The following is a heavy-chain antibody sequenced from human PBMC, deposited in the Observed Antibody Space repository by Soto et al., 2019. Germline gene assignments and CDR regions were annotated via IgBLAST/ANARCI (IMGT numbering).Heavy chain of an antibody. CDR1: GFTFSSYG. Sequence: GGSLRLSCAASGFTFSSYGMHWVRQAPGKGLEWVAVIWYDGSNKYYADSVKGRFTISRDNSKNTLYLQMNSLRAEDTAVYYCARDYILVIRSGLDDWGQGTLVTVSS. D-gene: IGHD3-22*01. CDR3: ARDYILVIRSGLDD. V-gene: IGHV3-33*01. CDR2: IWYDGSNK. J-gene: IGHJ4*02.